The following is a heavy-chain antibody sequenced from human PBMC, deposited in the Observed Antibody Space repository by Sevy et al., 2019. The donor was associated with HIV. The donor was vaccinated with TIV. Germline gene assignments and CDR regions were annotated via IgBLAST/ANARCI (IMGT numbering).Heavy chain of an antibody. D-gene: IGHD3-16*02. V-gene: IGHV3-48*01. CDR3: ARDRMITFGGVIVPDWFDP. Sequence: GGSLRLSCGASGFIFSNYWMTWVRQAPGKGLEWVSYISSSSSTIYYADSVKGRFTISRDNAKNSLYLQMNSLRAEDTAVYYCARDRMITFGGVIVPDWFDPWGQGTLVTVSS. CDR1: GFIFSNYW. CDR2: ISSSSSTI. J-gene: IGHJ5*02.